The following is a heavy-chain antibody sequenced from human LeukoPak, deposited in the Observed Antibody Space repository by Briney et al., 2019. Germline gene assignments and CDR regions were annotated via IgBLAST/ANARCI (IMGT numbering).Heavy chain of an antibody. Sequence: SETLSLTCAVYGGSFSGYYWSWIRQPPGKGLEWIGEINHSGSTNYNPSLKSRVTISVDTSKNQFSLKLSSVTAADTAVYYCARQARSGIMITFGGVPDYWGQGTLVTVSS. D-gene: IGHD3-16*01. CDR2: INHSGST. CDR3: ARQARSGIMITFGGVPDY. J-gene: IGHJ4*02. V-gene: IGHV4-34*01. CDR1: GGSFSGYY.